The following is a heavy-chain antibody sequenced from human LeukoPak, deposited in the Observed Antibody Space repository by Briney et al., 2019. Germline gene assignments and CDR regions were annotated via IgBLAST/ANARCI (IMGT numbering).Heavy chain of an antibody. CDR2: ISYDGSNK. Sequence: GGSLRLSCAASGFTFSSYGMHWVRQAPGKGLEWVAVISYDGSNKYYADSVKGRFTISRDNSMNTLYLQMNSLRAEDTAVYYCASTHPHFDYWGQGTLVTVSS. CDR3: ASTHPHFDY. CDR1: GFTFSSYG. V-gene: IGHV3-30*03. J-gene: IGHJ4*02.